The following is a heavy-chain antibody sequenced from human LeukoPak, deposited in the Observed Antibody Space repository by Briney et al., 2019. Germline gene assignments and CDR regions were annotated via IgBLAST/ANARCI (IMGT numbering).Heavy chain of an antibody. D-gene: IGHD6-13*01. J-gene: IGHJ3*02. CDR2: IIPILGIA. CDR3: ASVPYSSSWQNAFDI. CDR1: GGTFSSYA. V-gene: IGHV1-69*04. Sequence: ASVTVSFKASGGTFSSYAISWVRQAPGQGLEWMGRIIPILGIANYAQKFQGRVTITADKSTSTAYMELSSLRSEDTAVYYCASVPYSSSWQNAFDIWGQGTMVTVSS.